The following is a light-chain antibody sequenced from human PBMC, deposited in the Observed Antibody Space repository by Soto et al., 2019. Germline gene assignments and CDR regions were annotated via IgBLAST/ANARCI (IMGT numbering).Light chain of an antibody. Sequence: QPVLTQPSSVSGAPGQRVTISCTGSSSNIGAEYGIRWYQHLPGTAPKLLIYGVNSRPSGVPDRFSGSKSGSSASLAIAGLQAEDEADYYCQSYDDSLGGFYVFGTGTKLTVL. V-gene: IGLV1-40*01. CDR3: QSYDDSLGGFYV. J-gene: IGLJ1*01. CDR2: GVN. CDR1: SSNIGAEYG.